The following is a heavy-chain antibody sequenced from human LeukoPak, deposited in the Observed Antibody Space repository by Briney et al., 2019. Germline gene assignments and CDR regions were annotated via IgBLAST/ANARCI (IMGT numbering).Heavy chain of an antibody. CDR2: INRDGSNI. V-gene: IGHV3-74*01. D-gene: IGHD6-6*01. CDR3: VRDSSSSFDY. J-gene: IGHJ4*02. CDR1: GFTFRSYW. Sequence: GGSLRPSCTASGFTFRSYWMHWVRQAPGKGLVWVSRINRDGSNIVYADFVEGRFTISRDNAKNTLSLQMNSLRAEDTAVYYCVRDSSSSFDYWGQGTLVTVSS.